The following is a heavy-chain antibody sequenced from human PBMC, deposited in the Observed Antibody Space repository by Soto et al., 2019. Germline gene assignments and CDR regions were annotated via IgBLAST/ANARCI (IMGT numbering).Heavy chain of an antibody. CDR3: AKLAAAGKTAALDY. CDR1: GFTFSSYW. CDR2: INSDGSST. V-gene: IGHV3-74*01. J-gene: IGHJ4*02. Sequence: GGSLRLSCAASGFTFSSYWMHWVRQAPGKGLVWVSRINSDGSSTSYADSVKGRFTISRDNAKNTLYLQMNSLRAEDTAVYYCAKLAAAGKTAALDYWGQGTLVTVSS. D-gene: IGHD6-13*01.